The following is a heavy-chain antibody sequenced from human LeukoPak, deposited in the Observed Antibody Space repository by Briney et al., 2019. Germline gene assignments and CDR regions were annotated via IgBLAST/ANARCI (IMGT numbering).Heavy chain of an antibody. J-gene: IGHJ4*02. Sequence: SETLSLTCAVYGGSFSGYYWSWIRQPPGKGLEWIGSIFHSGSTKYNPSLKSRVTISVDTSKNQFSLKVSSVTAADTAVYYCARADYGDPLDYFDYWGQGTLVTVSS. CDR3: ARADYGDPLDYFDY. D-gene: IGHD4-17*01. CDR1: GGSFSGYY. CDR2: IFHSGST. V-gene: IGHV4-34*12.